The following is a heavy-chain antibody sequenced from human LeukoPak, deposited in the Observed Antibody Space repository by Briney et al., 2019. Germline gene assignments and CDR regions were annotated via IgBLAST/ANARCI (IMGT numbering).Heavy chain of an antibody. CDR2: IKQDGTVK. V-gene: IGHV3-7*01. CDR3: ARSHGYNWLDY. CDR1: GFTFSSYW. J-gene: IGHJ4*02. D-gene: IGHD5-24*01. Sequence: GGSLRLSCAASGFTFSSYWMTWVRQAPGKGLEWVANIKQDGTVKYYVDSVKGRFTISRDNPKNSLYLQMNSLRAEDTAVYYCARSHGYNWLDYWGQGTLVTVSS.